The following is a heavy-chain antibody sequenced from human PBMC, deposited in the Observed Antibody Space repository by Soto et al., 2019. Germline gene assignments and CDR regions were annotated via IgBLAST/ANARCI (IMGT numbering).Heavy chain of an antibody. CDR3: ARVEKRGGYDFWSGYYSPFDY. J-gene: IGHJ4*02. CDR1: GYTFTSYG. CDR2: ISAYNGNT. Sequence: QVQLVQSGAEVKKPGASVKVSCKASGYTFTSYGIIWVRQAPGQGLEWMGWISAYNGNTNYAQKLQGRVTMTTDTSTSTAYMELRSLRSDDTAVYYCARVEKRGGYDFWSGYYSPFDYWGQGTLVTVSS. V-gene: IGHV1-18*01. D-gene: IGHD3-3*01.